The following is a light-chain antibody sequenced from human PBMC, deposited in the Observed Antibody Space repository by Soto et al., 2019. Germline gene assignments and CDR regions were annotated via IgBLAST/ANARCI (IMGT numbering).Light chain of an antibody. CDR1: SGHSSYA. V-gene: IGLV4-69*01. Sequence: QPVLTQSPSASASLGASVKLTCTLSSGHSSYAIAWHQQQPEKGPRYLMKLNSDGSHSKGDGIPDRFSGSSSGAERYLTISSLQSEDEADYYCQTWGTGLLVFGGGTKVTV. CDR2: LNSDGSH. CDR3: QTWGTGLLV. J-gene: IGLJ3*02.